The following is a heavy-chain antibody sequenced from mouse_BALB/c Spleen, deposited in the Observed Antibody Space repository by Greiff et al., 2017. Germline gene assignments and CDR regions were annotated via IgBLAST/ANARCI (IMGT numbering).Heavy chain of an antibody. CDR1: GYAFSSYW. CDR3: ARGITTVAY. J-gene: IGHJ3*01. V-gene: IGHV1-80*01. Sequence: DQLQQSGAELVRPGSSVKISCKASGYAFSSYWMNWVKQRPGQGLEWIGQIYPGDGDTNYNGKFKGKATLTADKSSSTAYMQLSSLTSEDSAVYFCARGITTVAYWGQGTLVTVSA. CDR2: IYPGDGDT. D-gene: IGHD2-4*01.